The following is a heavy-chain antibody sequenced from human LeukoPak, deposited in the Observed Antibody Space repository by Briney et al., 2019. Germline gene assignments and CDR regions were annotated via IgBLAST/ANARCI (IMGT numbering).Heavy chain of an antibody. V-gene: IGHV3-30*02. D-gene: IGHD2-8*02. Sequence: GGSLRLSCAASGFSFSSYGMHWVRQAPGKGLEWVAFIRYDGSNKYHADSVKGRFTISRDNSKNTLYLQMGSLRAEDMAVYYCARDRYGGVLGYFQHWGQGTLVTVSS. CDR1: GFSFSSYG. CDR3: ARDRYGGVLGYFQH. CDR2: IRYDGSNK. J-gene: IGHJ1*01.